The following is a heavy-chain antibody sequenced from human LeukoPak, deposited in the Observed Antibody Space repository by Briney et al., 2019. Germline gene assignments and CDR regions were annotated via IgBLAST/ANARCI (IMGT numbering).Heavy chain of an antibody. Sequence: GGSLRLSCAASGFSFTSYEMNWVRQAPGKGLEWVSYISSSGSTIYYADSVKGRFTISRDNAKNSLYLQMNSLRAEDTALYYCARVTGTSWSYYFDYWGQGTLVTVSS. CDR2: ISSSGSTI. D-gene: IGHD6-13*01. CDR3: ARVTGTSWSYYFDY. V-gene: IGHV3-48*03. CDR1: GFSFTSYE. J-gene: IGHJ4*02.